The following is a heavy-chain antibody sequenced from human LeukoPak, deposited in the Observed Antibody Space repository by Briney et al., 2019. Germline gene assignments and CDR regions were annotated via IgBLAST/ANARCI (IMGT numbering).Heavy chain of an antibody. CDR1: GFTFSSYG. CDR2: ISGSGGST. Sequence: GGSLRLSCAASGFTFSSYGMSWVRQAPGKGLEWVSAISGSGGSTYYADSVKGRFTISRDNSKNTLYLQMNSLRPEDTAVYYCARRAGDYSHPYDYWGQGTLVTVSS. D-gene: IGHD3-22*01. CDR3: ARRAGDYSHPYDY. V-gene: IGHV3-23*01. J-gene: IGHJ4*02.